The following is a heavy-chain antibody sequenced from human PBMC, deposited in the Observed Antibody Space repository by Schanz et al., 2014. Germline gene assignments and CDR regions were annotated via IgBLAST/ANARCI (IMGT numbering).Heavy chain of an antibody. CDR1: GFTFSSYA. D-gene: IGHD2-15*01. J-gene: IGHJ6*02. Sequence: QLVGSGGGLIQPGGSLRLSCAASGFTFSSYAMSWVRQAPGKGLEWVSSISHSGGSKYYADSVKGRFTISRDNSENTLYLQMNSLSADDTAVFYCAKGMGYCSGGTCYDYYYYGLDVWGQGTTVTVSS. V-gene: IGHV3-23*04. CDR2: ISHSGGSK. CDR3: AKGMGYCSGGTCYDYYYYGLDV.